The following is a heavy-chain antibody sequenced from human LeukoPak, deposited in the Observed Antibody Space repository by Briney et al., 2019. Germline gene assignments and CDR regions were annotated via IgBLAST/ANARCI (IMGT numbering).Heavy chain of an antibody. CDR1: GYTFTSYG. CDR2: ISAYNGNT. J-gene: IGHJ6*03. Sequence: ASVKVSCKASGYTFTSYGISWVRQAPGQGLEWMGWISAYNGNTNYAQKLQGRVTMTTDTSTSTAYMELRSLRSDDTAVYYCARGRLEMATNTYYYYMDVWGKGTTVTVSS. V-gene: IGHV1-18*01. D-gene: IGHD5-24*01. CDR3: ARGRLEMATNTYYYYMDV.